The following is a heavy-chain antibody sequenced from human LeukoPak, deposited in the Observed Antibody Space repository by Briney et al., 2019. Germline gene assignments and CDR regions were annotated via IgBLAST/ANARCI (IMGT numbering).Heavy chain of an antibody. Sequence: GASVKVSCRASGYTFNTYGVTWVRQVPGQGFEWMGWISPYNGDTNYAQKFQCRVTMTTDTLTSTVFMELRSLRSDDTAVYFCARGGLSGIYGIDYWGQGTLVTVSS. D-gene: IGHD1-26*01. V-gene: IGHV1-18*01. CDR1: GYTFNTYG. CDR3: ARGGLSGIYGIDY. CDR2: ISPYNGDT. J-gene: IGHJ4*02.